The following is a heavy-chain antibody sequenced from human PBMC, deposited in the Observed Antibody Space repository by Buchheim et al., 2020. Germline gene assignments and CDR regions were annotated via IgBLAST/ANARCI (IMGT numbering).Heavy chain of an antibody. CDR2: INPNSGGT. Sequence: QVQLVQSGAEVKKPGASVEVSCKASGYTFTGYYMHWVRQAPGQGLEWMGWINPNSGGTNYAQKFQGWVTMTRDTYISTAYMELSRLRSDDTAVYYCARDRADSSGWFWGDYGMDVWGQGTT. V-gene: IGHV1-2*04. CDR3: ARDRADSSGWFWGDYGMDV. D-gene: IGHD6-19*01. CDR1: GYTFTGYY. J-gene: IGHJ6*02.